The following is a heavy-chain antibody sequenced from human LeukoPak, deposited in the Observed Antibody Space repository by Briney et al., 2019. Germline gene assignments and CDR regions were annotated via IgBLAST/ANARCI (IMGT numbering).Heavy chain of an antibody. CDR3: ARISIGVYGDYYYGMDV. V-gene: IGHV1-69*06. CDR2: IIPIFGTA. J-gene: IGHJ6*04. D-gene: IGHD4-17*01. CDR1: GGTFSSYA. Sequence: SVKVSCKASGGTFSSYAISWVRQAPGQGHEWMGGIIPIFGTANYAQKFQGRVTITADKSTSTAYMELSSLRSEDTAVYYCARISIGVYGDYYYGMDVWGKGTTVTVSS.